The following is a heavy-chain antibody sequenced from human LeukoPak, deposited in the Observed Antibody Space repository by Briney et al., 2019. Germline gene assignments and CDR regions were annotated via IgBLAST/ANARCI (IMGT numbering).Heavy chain of an antibody. Sequence: GGPLSPSCAASEFPFRSYAMSWVGKAPGKGREWVSAISGSGGSTYYADSVKGRFTISRDNSKNTLYLQMNSLRAEDTAVYYCAKDVDSSGYYLDYWGQGTLVTVSS. D-gene: IGHD3-22*01. J-gene: IGHJ4*02. CDR1: EFPFRSYA. V-gene: IGHV3-23*01. CDR3: AKDVDSSGYYLDY. CDR2: ISGSGGST.